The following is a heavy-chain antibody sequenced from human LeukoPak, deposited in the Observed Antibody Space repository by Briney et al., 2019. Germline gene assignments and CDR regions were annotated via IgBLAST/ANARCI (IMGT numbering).Heavy chain of an antibody. Sequence: GGSLRLSCAASGFTFSNYGMAWVRQAPGKGLEWVLTIAVVGGNTHYADSVEGRFTISRQDSNNALHLQLNSLRAEDTAIYYCARDCCSGGGPLDIWGQGTLVTVSS. V-gene: IGHV3-23*01. CDR3: ARDCCSGGGPLDI. D-gene: IGHD2-15*01. CDR2: IAVVGGNT. CDR1: GFTFSNYG. J-gene: IGHJ4*02.